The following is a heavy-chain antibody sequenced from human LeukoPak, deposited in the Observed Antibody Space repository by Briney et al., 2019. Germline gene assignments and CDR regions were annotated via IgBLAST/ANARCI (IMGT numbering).Heavy chain of an antibody. CDR1: GFTFESYT. D-gene: IGHD1-1*01. CDR2: IYSGGNT. V-gene: IGHV3-53*01. Sequence: GTSLRLSCAASGFTFESYTIHWVRQAPGKGLEWVSLIYSGGNTYYADSVKGRFTISRDNSKNTLYLQMNSLSAEDTAVYYCARDRVNWNDVGGLFDYWGQGTLVTVSS. CDR3: ARDRVNWNDVGGLFDY. J-gene: IGHJ4*02.